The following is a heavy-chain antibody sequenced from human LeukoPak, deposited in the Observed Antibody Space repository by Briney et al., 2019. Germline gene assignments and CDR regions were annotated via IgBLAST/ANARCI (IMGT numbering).Heavy chain of an antibody. J-gene: IGHJ4*02. CDR2: ISGSGGTT. Sequence: GGSLRLSCAASAFTFSSYAMCWIRQPPGKGLEWVSGISGSGGTTYYADSVRGRFTIPRDNSRNTLFLQMNSLRDEDTGMYYCAKVRQAETTRTNFDYWGQGTLVTVSS. CDR3: AKVRQAETTRTNFDY. CDR1: AFTFSSYA. V-gene: IGHV3-23*01. D-gene: IGHD1-14*01.